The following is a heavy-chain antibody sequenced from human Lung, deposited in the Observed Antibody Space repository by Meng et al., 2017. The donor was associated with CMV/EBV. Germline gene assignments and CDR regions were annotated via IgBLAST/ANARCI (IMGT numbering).Heavy chain of an antibody. CDR3: AREPYDYDSSLDY. CDR2: INSVGSST. Sequence: GESLKISCAASGFTFSSTWMHWVRQAPGKGLVWVSRINSVGSSTIYADSVKGRFTISIDNAKNTLYLQMNSLRSEDTAVYYCAREPYDYDSSLDYWGQGTRVTVSS. J-gene: IGHJ4*02. D-gene: IGHD3-22*01. CDR1: GFTFSSTW. V-gene: IGHV3-74*01.